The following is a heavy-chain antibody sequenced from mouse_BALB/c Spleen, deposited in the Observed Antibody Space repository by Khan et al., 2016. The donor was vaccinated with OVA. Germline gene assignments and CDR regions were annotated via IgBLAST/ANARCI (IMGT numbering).Heavy chain of an antibody. V-gene: IGHV14-3*02. J-gene: IGHJ3*01. Sequence: VQLKQSGAELVKPGASVKLSCTASGFNIKDTYMHWVKQRPEQGLEWIGRIDPANGNTKYDPKFQGKATITADTSSNTAYLQLSSLTSEDTAVYYCARDYRDDRPFDYWGQGTLVTVSA. D-gene: IGHD2-14*01. CDR1: GFNIKDTY. CDR3: ARDYRDDRPFDY. CDR2: IDPANGNT.